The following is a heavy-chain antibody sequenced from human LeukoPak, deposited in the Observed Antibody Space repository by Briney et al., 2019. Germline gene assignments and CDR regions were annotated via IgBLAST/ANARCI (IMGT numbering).Heavy chain of an antibody. CDR3: ARWFRGMVRGVRSKGSWFDP. D-gene: IGHD3-10*01. CDR1: GYTFTSYD. Sequence: ASVKVSCKASGYTFTSYDINWVRQATGQGLEWMGWMNPNSGNTGYAQKFQGRVTMTRNTSISTAYMELSSLRSEDTAVYYCARWFRGMVRGVRSKGSWFDPWGQGTLVTVSS. V-gene: IGHV1-8*01. J-gene: IGHJ5*02. CDR2: MNPNSGNT.